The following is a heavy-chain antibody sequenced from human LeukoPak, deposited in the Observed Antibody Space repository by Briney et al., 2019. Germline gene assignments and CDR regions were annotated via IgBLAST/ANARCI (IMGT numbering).Heavy chain of an antibody. J-gene: IGHJ6*03. CDR3: ARDHAFSYYYYYMHV. V-gene: IGHV3-30*02. CDR1: QFAFSTYG. CDR2: IQFDGNNK. Sequence: PGGSLRLSCAASQFAFSTYGMHWVRQAPGKGLEWVAYIQFDGNNKKYVDSVKGRFTISRDNSKNTLYLQINSLKTDDTAVYYCARDHAFSYYYYYMHVWGKGTTVTVSS. D-gene: IGHD3-3*01.